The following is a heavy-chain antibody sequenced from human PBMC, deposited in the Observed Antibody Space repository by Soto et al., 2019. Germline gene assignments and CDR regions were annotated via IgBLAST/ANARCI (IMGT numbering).Heavy chain of an antibody. CDR1: GYSISSGYY. D-gene: IGHD2-15*01. Sequence: SETLSLTCAVSGYSISSGYYWGWIRQPPGKGLEWIGSIYHSGSTYYNPSLKSRVTISVDTSKNQFSLKLSSVTAADTAVYYCARDSYCSGGSCYSYGWFDPWGQGTLVTVSS. V-gene: IGHV4-38-2*02. CDR3: ARDSYCSGGSCYSYGWFDP. CDR2: IYHSGST. J-gene: IGHJ5*02.